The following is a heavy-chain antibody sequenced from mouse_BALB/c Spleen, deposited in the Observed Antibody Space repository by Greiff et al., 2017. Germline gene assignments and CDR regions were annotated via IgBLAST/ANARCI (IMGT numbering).Heavy chain of an antibody. CDR1: GYTFTSYW. CDR3: ARHYDYAMDY. D-gene: IGHD1-1*02. Sequence: VQLQQSGAELAKPGASVKMSCKASGYTFTSYWMHWVKQRPGQGLEWIGYINPSTGYTEYNQKFKDKATLTADKSSSTAYMQLSSLTSEDSAVYYGARHYDYAMDYWGQGTSVTVSS. CDR2: INPSTGYT. V-gene: IGHV1-7*01. J-gene: IGHJ4*01.